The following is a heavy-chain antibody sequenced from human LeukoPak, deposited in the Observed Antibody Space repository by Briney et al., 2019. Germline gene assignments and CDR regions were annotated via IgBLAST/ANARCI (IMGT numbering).Heavy chain of an antibody. D-gene: IGHD6-13*01. CDR2: IYYSGST. CDR3: ARDTRSSSWYGGIDY. Sequence: SETLSLTCTVSGGSISSYYWSWIRQPPGKGLEWIGYIYYSGSTNYNPSLKSRVTISVDTSKNQFSLKLSSVTAADTAVYYCARDTRSSSWYGGIDYWGQGTLVTVSS. J-gene: IGHJ4*02. V-gene: IGHV4-59*12. CDR1: GGSISSYY.